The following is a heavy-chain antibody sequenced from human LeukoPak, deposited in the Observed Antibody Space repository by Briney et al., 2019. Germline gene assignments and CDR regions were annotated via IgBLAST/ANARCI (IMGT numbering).Heavy chain of an antibody. CDR3: ARLDYYGSGSYYKGPFDP. J-gene: IGHJ5*02. CDR2: IYHSGST. V-gene: IGHV4-38-2*02. D-gene: IGHD3-10*01. Sequence: SETLSLTCTVSGYSISSGYYWGWIRQPPGKGLEWIGGIYHSGSTYYNPSLKSRVTISVDTSKNQFSLKLSSVTAADTAVYYCARLDYYGSGSYYKGPFDPWGQGTLVTVSS. CDR1: GYSISSGYY.